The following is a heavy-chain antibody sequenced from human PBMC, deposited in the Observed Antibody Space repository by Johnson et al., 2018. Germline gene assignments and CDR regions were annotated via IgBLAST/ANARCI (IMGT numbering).Heavy chain of an antibody. V-gene: IGHV3-30*03. Sequence: QVQLQESGGGVVQPGRSLRLSCAASRISFNRYAMHWVRQAPGKGLEWMTAISYDGNNRYYADSVKGRFTISRDNSKNTLYLQMNSLTSEDTAVYFCTRDREMALGGVFDIWGQGTMVTVAS. CDR2: ISYDGNNR. D-gene: IGHD5-24*01. CDR1: RISFNRYA. J-gene: IGHJ3*02. CDR3: TRDREMALGGVFDI.